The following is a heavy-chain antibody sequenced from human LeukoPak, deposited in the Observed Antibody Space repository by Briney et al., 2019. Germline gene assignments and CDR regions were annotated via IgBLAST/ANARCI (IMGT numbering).Heavy chain of an antibody. Sequence: GGSLRLSCAASGFSFRSHGMNWVRQAPGKGLEWVSYITSSGSSIYYADSVKGRLTISRDNAKNSLYLQMNSLRAEDTAVYYCARDVATSGWATFYWGPGTLVTVSS. CDR2: ITSSGSSI. CDR1: GFSFRSHG. D-gene: IGHD6-19*01. CDR3: ARDVATSGWATFY. V-gene: IGHV3-48*01. J-gene: IGHJ4*02.